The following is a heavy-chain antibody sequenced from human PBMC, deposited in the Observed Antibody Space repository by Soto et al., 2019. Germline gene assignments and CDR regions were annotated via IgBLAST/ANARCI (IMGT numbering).Heavy chain of an antibody. CDR1: GYDFNTNW. CDR2: MYPGDSDT. CDR3: ARLPRDCNKTSCYYADH. D-gene: IGHD3-3*01. Sequence: SGESLKISCRGSGYDFNTNWFGWVRQLPGRGLEWVGIMYPGDSDTRYNPSLQGHVTLSVDVTVSTAFLQWRSLETSDTGMYFCARLPRDCNKTSCYYADHWGQGTQVTVPS. V-gene: IGHV5-51*01. J-gene: IGHJ4*02.